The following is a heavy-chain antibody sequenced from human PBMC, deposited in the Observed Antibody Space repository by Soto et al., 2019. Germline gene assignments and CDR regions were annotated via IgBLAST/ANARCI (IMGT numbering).Heavy chain of an antibody. CDR2: ISNDALNK. V-gene: IGHV3-30*03. J-gene: IGHJ6*02. CDR1: GFTFSGYG. CDR3: SRPRRDYYHYYGMDG. Sequence: QVQLVESGGGVVQPGRSLRLSCAASGFTFSGYGMHWVRQAPGKGLEWVAVISNDALNKYYADSVKGRFAISRDDSRNTLYLQMNSLRAEDTAVYYFSRPRRDYYHYYGMDGWGQGTTVTGSS.